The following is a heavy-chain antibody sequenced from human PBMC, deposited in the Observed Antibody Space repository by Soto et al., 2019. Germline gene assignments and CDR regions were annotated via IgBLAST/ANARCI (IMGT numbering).Heavy chain of an antibody. D-gene: IGHD3-10*01. CDR3: ARESMVRGVSYGMDV. CDR1: GGSISSYY. J-gene: IGHJ6*02. CDR2: IYYSGST. V-gene: IGHV4-59*01. Sequence: SETLSLTCTVSGGSISSYYWSWIRQPPGKGLEWIGYIYYSGSTNYNPSRKSRVTISVDTYKNQFSLKLSSVTAADTAVYYWARESMVRGVSYGMDVWGQGTTVTSP.